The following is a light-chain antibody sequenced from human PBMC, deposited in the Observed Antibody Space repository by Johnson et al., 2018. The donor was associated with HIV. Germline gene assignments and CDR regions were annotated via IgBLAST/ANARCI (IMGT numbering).Light chain of an antibody. V-gene: IGLV1-51*02. CDR1: SSNIGNNY. CDR3: GTWDSSLSAGV. CDR2: ENN. Sequence: QSVLTQPPSVSAAPGQKVTISCSGSSSNIGNNYVSWYRQLPGTAPQLLIFENNKRPSGIPDRFSGSKSGTSATLGITGLQTGDEADYYCGTWDSSLSAGVFGTGTEVTVL. J-gene: IGLJ1*01.